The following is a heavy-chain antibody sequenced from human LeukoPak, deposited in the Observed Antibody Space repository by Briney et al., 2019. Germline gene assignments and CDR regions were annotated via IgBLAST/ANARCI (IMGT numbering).Heavy chain of an antibody. Sequence: PGGSLRLSCAASGFTFSSYAMSWVRQAPGKGLEWVSAISGSGGSTYYADSVKGRFTFSRDNSKNTLYLQMNSLRAEDTAVYYCARHYDSSGYYYLGYWGQGTLVTVSS. V-gene: IGHV3-23*01. CDR3: ARHYDSSGYYYLGY. J-gene: IGHJ4*02. D-gene: IGHD3-22*01. CDR2: ISGSGGST. CDR1: GFTFSSYA.